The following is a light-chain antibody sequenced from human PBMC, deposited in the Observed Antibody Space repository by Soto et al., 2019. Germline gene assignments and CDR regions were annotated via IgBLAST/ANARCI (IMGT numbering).Light chain of an antibody. J-gene: IGKJ2*01. CDR3: QQSYSLPDT. CDR2: GAS. V-gene: IGKV1-39*01. Sequence: DIRMTQSPSALSASVGDRVTITCRASQSISSYLNWYQQKPGKAPNLLIYGASNLQSGVPLRFSGSGSGTDFTLTSSSLQYEDSATYYCQQSYSLPDTFGLGTKLEIK. CDR1: QSISSY.